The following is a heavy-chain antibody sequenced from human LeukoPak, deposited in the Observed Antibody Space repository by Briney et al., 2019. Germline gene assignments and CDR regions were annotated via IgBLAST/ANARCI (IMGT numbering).Heavy chain of an antibody. V-gene: IGHV4-34*01. CDR3: ARGPKWLLLGYFDY. D-gene: IGHD3-22*01. CDR2: INHSGST. J-gene: IGHJ4*02. CDR1: GGSLSGYY. Sequence: SETLSLTCAVYGGSLSGYYWSWIRQPPGKGLEWIGEINHSGSTNYNPSLKSRVTISVDTSKNQFSLKLSSVTAADTAVYYCARGPKWLLLGYFDYWGQGTLVTVSS.